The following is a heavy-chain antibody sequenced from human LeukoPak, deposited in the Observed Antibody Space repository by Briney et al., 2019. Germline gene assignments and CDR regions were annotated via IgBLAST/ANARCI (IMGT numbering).Heavy chain of an antibody. CDR3: ARTSPTSHFDF. J-gene: IGHJ4*02. D-gene: IGHD3-16*01. Sequence: PGGSLRLSCVASGFTFTTYWMHWVRQAPGKGLVWVSRINGDGSNSNYADSVKGRFTIYRDNARNTLYLQMNGLRAEDTALYYCARTSPTSHFDFWGQGTLVTVSS. CDR2: INGDGSNS. CDR1: GFTFTTYW. V-gene: IGHV3-74*01.